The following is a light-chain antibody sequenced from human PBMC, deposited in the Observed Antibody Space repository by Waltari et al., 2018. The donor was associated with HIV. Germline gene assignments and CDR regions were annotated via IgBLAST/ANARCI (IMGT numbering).Light chain of an antibody. Sequence: DIVMTQSPDSLAVSLAVRATINCTSSQSVLNSPNNKNYLAFYQQKPGQPPKLLMYWASTRESGVPDRFSGSGSGTGFTLTISSLRAEDVAVYYCQQYYSTPPTFGQGTKLEIK. CDR2: WAS. J-gene: IGKJ2*01. V-gene: IGKV4-1*01. CDR3: QQYYSTPPT. CDR1: QSVLNSPNNKNY.